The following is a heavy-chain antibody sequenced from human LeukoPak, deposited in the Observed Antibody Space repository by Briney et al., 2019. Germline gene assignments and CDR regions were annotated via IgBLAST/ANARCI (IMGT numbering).Heavy chain of an antibody. CDR1: GFTFSSYS. CDR2: ISSSSSYI. CDR3: ARDEPGPLVAATLIESPVFDY. V-gene: IGHV3-21*01. D-gene: IGHD2-15*01. Sequence: GGSLRLSCAASGFTFSSYSMNWVRQAPGKGLEWVSSISSSSSYIYYADSVKGRFTISRDNAKNSLYLQMNSLRAEDSAVYYCARDEPGPLVAATLIESPVFDYWGQGTLVTVSS. J-gene: IGHJ4*02.